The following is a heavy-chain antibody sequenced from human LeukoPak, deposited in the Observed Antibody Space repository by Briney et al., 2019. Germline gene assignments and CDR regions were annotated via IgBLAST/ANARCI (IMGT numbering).Heavy chain of an antibody. D-gene: IGHD2-15*01. CDR1: GFTFSGSV. Sequence: GGSLRLSCAASGFTFSGSVMHWVRQASGKGLEWVGRIRSKANNYATAYVASVKGRFTISRDDSKNTAFLQMNSLKTEDTAMYYCTSNYCSGGSCYLYWGQGTLVTVSS. J-gene: IGHJ4*02. CDR3: TSNYCSGGSCYLY. CDR2: IRSKANNYAT. V-gene: IGHV3-73*01.